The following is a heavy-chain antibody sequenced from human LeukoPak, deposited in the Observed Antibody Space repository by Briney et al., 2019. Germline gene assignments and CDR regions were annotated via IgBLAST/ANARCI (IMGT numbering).Heavy chain of an antibody. CDR2: IYYSGST. CDR3: ARHPNYYYYGMDV. V-gene: IGHV4-59*01. CDR1: GGSISSYY. Sequence: SETLSLTCTVSGGSISSYYWSWIRQPPGKGLECIGYIYYSGSTNYNPSLKSRVTISVDTSKNQFSLKLSSVTAADTAVYYCARHPNYYYYGMDVWGQGTTLTVSS. J-gene: IGHJ6*02.